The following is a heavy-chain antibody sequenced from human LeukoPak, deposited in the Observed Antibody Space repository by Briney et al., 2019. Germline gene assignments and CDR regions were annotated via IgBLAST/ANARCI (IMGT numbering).Heavy chain of an antibody. CDR3: AKDGYYDSSGYDYYSDY. J-gene: IGHJ4*02. D-gene: IGHD3-22*01. Sequence: PGGSLRLSCAASGFTFDDYAMHWVRQAPGKGLEWVSLISWDGGSTYYADSVKGRFTISRDNSKNSLYLQMNSLRAEDTALYYCAKDGYYDSSGYDYYSDYWGQGTLVTVSS. CDR1: GFTFDDYA. CDR2: ISWDGGST. V-gene: IGHV3-43D*03.